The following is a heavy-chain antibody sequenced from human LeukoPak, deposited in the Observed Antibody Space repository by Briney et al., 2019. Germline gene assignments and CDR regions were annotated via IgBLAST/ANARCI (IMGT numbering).Heavy chain of an antibody. CDR3: ARDRGYSYGPNYYYGMDV. Sequence: SETLSLTCTVSGGSISSGDYYWSWIRQPPGKGLEWIGYIYYSGSTYYNPSLKSRVTILVDTSKNQFSLKLSSVTAADTAVYYCARDRGYSYGPNYYYGMDVWGQGTTVTVSS. V-gene: IGHV4-30-4*02. CDR2: IYYSGST. J-gene: IGHJ6*02. D-gene: IGHD5-18*01. CDR1: GGSISSGDYY.